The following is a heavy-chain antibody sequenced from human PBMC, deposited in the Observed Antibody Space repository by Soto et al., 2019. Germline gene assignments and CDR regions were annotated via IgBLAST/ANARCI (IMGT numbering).Heavy chain of an antibody. Sequence: QGLEWMGRIIPILGIANYAQKFQGRVTITADKSTSTAYMELSSLRSEDTAVYYCARDLGYCSGGSCYWFDPWGQGTLVTVSS. CDR3: ARDLGYCSGGSCYWFDP. V-gene: IGHV1-69*04. J-gene: IGHJ5*02. CDR2: IIPILGIA. D-gene: IGHD2-15*01.